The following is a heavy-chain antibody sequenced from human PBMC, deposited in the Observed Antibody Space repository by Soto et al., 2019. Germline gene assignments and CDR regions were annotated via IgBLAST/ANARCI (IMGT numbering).Heavy chain of an antibody. V-gene: IGHV1-18*01. CDR3: ARDGYSGYDLGYPN. J-gene: IGHJ4*02. CDR1: GYTFTSYG. CDR2: ISAYNGNT. Sequence: QVQLVQSGAEVKKPGASVKVSCKASGYTFTSYGISWVRQAPGQGLEWMGWISAYNGNTNYAQKLQGRVTMTPDTSRSTAYMEVRSLRSDDKAVYYCARDGYSGYDLGYPNWGQGTLVTVSS. D-gene: IGHD5-12*01.